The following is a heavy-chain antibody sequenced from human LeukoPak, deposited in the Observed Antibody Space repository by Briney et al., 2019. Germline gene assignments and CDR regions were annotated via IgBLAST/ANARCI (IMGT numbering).Heavy chain of an antibody. D-gene: IGHD5-18*01. CDR2: INPNSGGT. CDR1: GYTFTGYY. Sequence: GASVKVSCKASGYTFTGYYMHWVRQAPGQGLEWMGWINPNSGGTEYAQKFQGRVIMTRDTSIDTAYMELSRLRSDDTAIYYCARVNDDTALVNWYFDLWGRGTLVTVSS. CDR3: ARVNDDTALVNWYFDL. J-gene: IGHJ2*01. V-gene: IGHV1-2*02.